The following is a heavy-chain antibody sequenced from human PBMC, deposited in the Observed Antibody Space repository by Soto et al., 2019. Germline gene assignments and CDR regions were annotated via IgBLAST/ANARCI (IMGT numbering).Heavy chain of an antibody. D-gene: IGHD2-2*01. CDR3: ASGTGKSDFDY. Sequence: GGSLRLSCAVSGFTFSDAWMSWVRQAPGKGLEWVGRIKSKTEAATRDFAAPVKGRFAISRDDSKNTVFLQMNSLKIEDSGVYYCASGTGKSDFDYWGLGILVTVSS. CDR1: GFTFSDAW. J-gene: IGHJ4*02. CDR2: IKSKTEAATR. V-gene: IGHV3-15*01.